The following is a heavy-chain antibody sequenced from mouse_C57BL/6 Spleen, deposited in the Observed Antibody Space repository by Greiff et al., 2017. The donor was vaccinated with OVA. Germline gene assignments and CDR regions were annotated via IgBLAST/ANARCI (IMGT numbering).Heavy chain of an antibody. D-gene: IGHD6-1*01. CDR3: ARRLNGYFDV. J-gene: IGHJ1*03. V-gene: IGHV1-55*01. Sequence: QVHVKQSGAELVKPGASVKMSCKASGYTFTSYWITWVKQRPGQGLEWIGDIYPGSGSTNYNEKFKSKATLTVDTSSSTAYMQLSSLTSEDSAVYYCARRLNGYFDVWGTGTTVTVSS. CDR1: GYTFTSYW. CDR2: IYPGSGST.